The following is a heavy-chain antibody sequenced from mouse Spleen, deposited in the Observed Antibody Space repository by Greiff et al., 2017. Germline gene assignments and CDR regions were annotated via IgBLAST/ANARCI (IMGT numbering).Heavy chain of an antibody. CDR3: ARYDGNPTYYAMDY. J-gene: IGHJ4*01. Sequence: VQLQESGPSLVKPSQTLSLTCSVTGDSITSGYWNWIRKFPGNKLEYMGYISYSGSTYYNPSLKSRISITRDTSKNQYYLQLNSVTTEDTATYYCARYDGNPTYYAMDYWGQGTSVTVSS. CDR2: ISYSGST. V-gene: IGHV3-8*02. CDR1: GDSITSGY. D-gene: IGHD2-1*01.